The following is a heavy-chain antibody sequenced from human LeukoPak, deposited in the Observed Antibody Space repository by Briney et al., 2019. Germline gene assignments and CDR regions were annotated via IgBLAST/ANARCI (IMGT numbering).Heavy chain of an antibody. Sequence: SETLSLTCAVYGGSFSGYYWSWIRQPSGKGLEWIGEINHSGSTNYNPSLKSRVTISVDTSKNQFSLKLSSVTAADTAVYYCARGQGLRWYPFPYAFDIWGQGTMVTVSS. CDR3: ARGQGLRWYPFPYAFDI. CDR2: INHSGST. V-gene: IGHV4-34*01. D-gene: IGHD4-17*01. J-gene: IGHJ3*02. CDR1: GGSFSGYY.